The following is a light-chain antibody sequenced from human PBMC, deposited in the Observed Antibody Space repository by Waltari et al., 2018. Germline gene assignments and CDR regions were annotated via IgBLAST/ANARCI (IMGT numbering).Light chain of an antibody. Sequence: DIQLTQSPSSLSASVGDRVPITCRASERISSYLSWSQQKPGEAPKLLIYTASSLEGGVPSRFSGSGSGTDYTLTISNLQPEDFATYYCHQIYSTLGDTFGQGTKLEIK. CDR1: ERISSY. CDR3: HQIYSTLGDT. CDR2: TAS. V-gene: IGKV1-39*01. J-gene: IGKJ2*01.